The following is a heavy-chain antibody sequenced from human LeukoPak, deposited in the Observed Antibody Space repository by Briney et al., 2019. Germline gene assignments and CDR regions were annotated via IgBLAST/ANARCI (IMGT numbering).Heavy chain of an antibody. Sequence: GGSLRLSCVASGFYFNPYWMAWVRQAPGKGLEWVATISHDGYSTSYVDSVRGRFSIPRDNAQNSLFLQMSSLRVDDTAVYYCAREYYSSFDYWGQGALVTVSS. V-gene: IGHV3-7*01. J-gene: IGHJ4*02. D-gene: IGHD2-21*01. CDR2: ISHDGYST. CDR3: AREYYSSFDY. CDR1: GFYFNPYW.